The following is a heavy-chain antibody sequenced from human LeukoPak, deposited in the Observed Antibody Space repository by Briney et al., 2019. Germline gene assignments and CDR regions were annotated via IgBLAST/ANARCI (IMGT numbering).Heavy chain of an antibody. CDR2: ISGSGGGT. Sequence: GGSLRLSCAASAFTFSSYAMNWVRQAPGKGQEWVSTISGSGGGTYYADSVKGRFTISRDNPKNTLYLQMNSLRAEDTAVYYCAKDSAVVPAAPYGMDVWGQGTTVTVSS. CDR3: AKDSAVVPAAPYGMDV. J-gene: IGHJ6*02. V-gene: IGHV3-23*01. CDR1: AFTFSSYA. D-gene: IGHD2-2*01.